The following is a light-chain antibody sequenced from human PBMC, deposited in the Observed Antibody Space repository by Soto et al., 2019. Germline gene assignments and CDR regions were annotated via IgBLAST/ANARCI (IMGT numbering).Light chain of an antibody. Sequence: DIVMPQSPLSLPVTPGEPASISCRSSQSLLHSNGYNYLDWYLQKPGQSPQVLIFLGSYRASGVPDRFSGSGSGTDFTLKISRVEAEDVGLYYCMQALQTPYTFGQGNKLEIK. CDR3: MQALQTPYT. CDR2: LGS. CDR1: QSLLHSNGYNY. V-gene: IGKV2-28*01. J-gene: IGKJ2*01.